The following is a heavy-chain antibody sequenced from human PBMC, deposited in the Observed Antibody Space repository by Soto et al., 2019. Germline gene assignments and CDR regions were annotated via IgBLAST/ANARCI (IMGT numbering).Heavy chain of an antibody. Sequence: GGSLRLSRAASGFTFSNAWMSWVRQAPGKGLEWVGRIKSKTDGVTTDYAAPVKGRFTISREYSKNPLYLQMNSLKTEDTAVYYCTTSAPNSWYLGWGQGTLVTVSS. CDR2: IKSKTDGVTT. CDR1: GFTFSNAW. V-gene: IGHV3-15*01. CDR3: TTSAPNSWYLG. D-gene: IGHD6-13*01. J-gene: IGHJ4*02.